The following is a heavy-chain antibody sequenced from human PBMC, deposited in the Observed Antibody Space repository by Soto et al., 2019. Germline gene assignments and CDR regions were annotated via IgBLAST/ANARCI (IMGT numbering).Heavy chain of an antibody. CDR1: GYNFVTYW. V-gene: IGHV5-51*01. CDR2: IYPHDSDT. D-gene: IGHD1-20*01. Sequence: GESLKISCKGSGYNFVTYWIGWVRQMPGKGLEWMGIIYPHDSDTRYSPSFQGQVTISADKSISTAYLQWSSLKASDTAIYYCARRLDNTLDFWGQGTLVTVSS. CDR3: ARRLDNTLDF. J-gene: IGHJ4*02.